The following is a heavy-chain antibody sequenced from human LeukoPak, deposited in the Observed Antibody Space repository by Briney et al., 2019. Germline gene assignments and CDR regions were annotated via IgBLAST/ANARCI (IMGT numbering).Heavy chain of an antibody. D-gene: IGHD3-22*01. Sequence: SETLSLTCTVSGGSISSGSYYWGWIRQPPGTGLEWIGSIYYSGSTYYNPSLKSRVTISVDTSKNQFSLKLSSVTAADTAVYYCARHYYDYGGFDYWGQGTLVTVSS. CDR1: GGSISSGSYY. J-gene: IGHJ4*02. V-gene: IGHV4-39*01. CDR2: IYYSGST. CDR3: ARHYYDYGGFDY.